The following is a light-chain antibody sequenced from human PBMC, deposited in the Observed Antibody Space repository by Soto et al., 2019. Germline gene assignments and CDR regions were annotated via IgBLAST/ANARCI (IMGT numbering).Light chain of an antibody. CDR1: QSVSSY. Sequence: EIVLTQSPATLSLSPGERATLSCRASQSVSSYLAWYQQKPGQAPRLLIYDASNRATGIPARFSGSGSGTALTLTISSLEPEDFAVSYCQQRSNWPLTFGGGTQVEIK. CDR3: QQRSNWPLT. J-gene: IGKJ4*01. V-gene: IGKV3-11*01. CDR2: DAS.